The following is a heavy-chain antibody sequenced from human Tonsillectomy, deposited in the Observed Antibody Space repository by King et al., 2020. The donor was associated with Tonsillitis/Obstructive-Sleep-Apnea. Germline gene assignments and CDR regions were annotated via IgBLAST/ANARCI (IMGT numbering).Heavy chain of an antibody. Sequence: VQLVESGGGLIQPGGSLRLSCAASGFSFSNFWMHWVRQTPGKGLMWVSRIAGDGTTTDYANSVQGRFTISRDNARNRLYLQMSSLRPEDTAVYFCVKDGCSRGSGRCNSPAPSYYYGMDVWGQGTAVTVSS. D-gene: IGHD2-15*01. CDR2: IAGDGTTT. V-gene: IGHV3-74*01. J-gene: IGHJ6*02. CDR3: VKDGCSRGSGRCNSPAPSYYYGMDV. CDR1: GFSFSNFW.